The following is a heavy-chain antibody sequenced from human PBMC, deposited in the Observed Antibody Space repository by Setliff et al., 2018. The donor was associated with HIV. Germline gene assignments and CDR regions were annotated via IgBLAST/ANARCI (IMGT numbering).Heavy chain of an antibody. CDR3: ARDSGSYYGMDV. CDR1: GGSVSSGSYY. D-gene: IGHD1-26*01. J-gene: IGHJ6*02. V-gene: IGHV4-39*07. Sequence: SETLSLTCTVSGGSVSSGSYYWSWIRQPPGKGLEWIGSIYHSGGTYYNPSLKSRVTISVDTSSNRFSLKLSSVTAADTAVYYCARDSGSYYGMDVWGQGTAVTVSS. CDR2: IYHSGGT.